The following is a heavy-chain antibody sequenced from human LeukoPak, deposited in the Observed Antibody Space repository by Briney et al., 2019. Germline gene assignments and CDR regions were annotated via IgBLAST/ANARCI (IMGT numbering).Heavy chain of an antibody. V-gene: IGHV3-20*04. CDR3: ARAPLEAYGDFWSGPAALYYMDV. D-gene: IGHD3-3*01. Sequence: PGGSLRLSCAASGFTFDDYAMSWVRQAPGKGLEWVSGINWNGGSTGYADSVKGRFTISRDNAKNSLFLQMNSLRADDTAVYYCARAPLEAYGDFWSGPAALYYMDVWGKGTTVTVSS. CDR2: INWNGGST. J-gene: IGHJ6*03. CDR1: GFTFDDYA.